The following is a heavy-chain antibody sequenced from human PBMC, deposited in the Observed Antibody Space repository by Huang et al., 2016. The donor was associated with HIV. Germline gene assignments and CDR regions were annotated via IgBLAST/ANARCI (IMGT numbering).Heavy chain of an antibody. CDR2: LRSDGSNE. V-gene: IGHV3-30*02. CDR1: GFIFDNFG. Sequence: VQLVESGGGVVQPGGSLRLSCGASGFIFDNFGMHWVRQGPGKGVEWVEFLRSDGSNEYNGESVKGRFSISRDKFENMVYLQMNSLGDGDTAIYYCARAVDGFNSKGFYMDVWGKGTAVIVSS. CDR3: ARAVDGFNSKGFYMDV. J-gene: IGHJ6*03. D-gene: IGHD5-12*01.